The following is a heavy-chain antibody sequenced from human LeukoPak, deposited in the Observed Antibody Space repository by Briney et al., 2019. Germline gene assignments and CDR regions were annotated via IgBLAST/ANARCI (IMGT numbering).Heavy chain of an antibody. V-gene: IGHV3-30-3*01. D-gene: IGHD3-3*01. Sequence: QPGGSLRLSCAASGFTFSSYAMHWVRQAPGKGLEWVAVISYDGSNKYYADSVKGRFTISRDNSKNTLYLQMNSLKTEDTAVYYCTTELYGYDFWSGPNEDYFDYWGQGTLVTVSS. J-gene: IGHJ4*02. CDR1: GFTFSSYA. CDR3: TTELYGYDFWSGPNEDYFDY. CDR2: ISYDGSNK.